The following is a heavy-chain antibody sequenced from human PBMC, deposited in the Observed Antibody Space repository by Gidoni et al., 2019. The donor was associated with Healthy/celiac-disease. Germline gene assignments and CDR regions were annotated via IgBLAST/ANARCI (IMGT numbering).Heavy chain of an antibody. CDR1: GFTFSSYS. CDR2: ISSSSSYI. D-gene: IGHD2-15*01. Sequence: EVQLVESGGGLVKPGGSLRLSCAASGFTFSSYSMNWVRQAPGKGLEWVSSISSSSSYIYYADSVKGRFTISRDNAKNSLYLQMNSLRAEDTAVYYRARERGEYCSGGSCYPFDPWGQGTLVTVSS. V-gene: IGHV3-21*01. CDR3: ARERGEYCSGGSCYPFDP. J-gene: IGHJ5*02.